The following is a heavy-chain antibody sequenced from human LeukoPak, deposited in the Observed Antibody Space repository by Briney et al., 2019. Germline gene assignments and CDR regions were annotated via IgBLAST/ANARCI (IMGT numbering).Heavy chain of an antibody. V-gene: IGHV5-51*01. CDR1: GYSFTSYW. CDR3: ARCPLYSSGWPRFDY. J-gene: IGHJ4*02. D-gene: IGHD6-19*01. Sequence: GESLKISCKGSGYSFTSYWIGWVRQMPGKGLEWMGIIYPGDSDTRYSPSFQGQVTISADKSISTAHLQWSSLKASDTAMYYCARCPLYSSGWPRFDYWGQGTLVTVSS. CDR2: IYPGDSDT.